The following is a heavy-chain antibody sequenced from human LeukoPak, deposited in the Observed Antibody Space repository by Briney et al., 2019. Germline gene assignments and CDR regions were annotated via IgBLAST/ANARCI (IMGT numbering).Heavy chain of an antibody. Sequence: SETLSLTCTVSGGSISSGSYYWGWIRQPPGKGLEWIGSIYYSGSTYYNPSLKSRVTISVDTSKNQFSLKLSSVTAADTAVYYCARVHHYGGNVGWFDPWGQGTLVHASS. CDR1: GGSISSGSYY. CDR2: IYYSGST. CDR3: ARVHHYGGNVGWFDP. V-gene: IGHV4-39*07. D-gene: IGHD4-23*01. J-gene: IGHJ5*02.